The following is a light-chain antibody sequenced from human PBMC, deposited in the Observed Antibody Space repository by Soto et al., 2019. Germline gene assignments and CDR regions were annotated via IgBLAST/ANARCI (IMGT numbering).Light chain of an antibody. Sequence: QCALTQPASVSGSPGQSITISCTGTSNSVGGYNYVSWYQQHPGKAPKLMIYEVSNRPSGVSNRFSGSKSGNTASLTISGLQAEDEADYYCSSYTSSSIDYVFGTGTKLTVL. CDR3: SSYTSSSIDYV. V-gene: IGLV2-14*01. CDR2: EVS. CDR1: SNSVGGYNY. J-gene: IGLJ1*01.